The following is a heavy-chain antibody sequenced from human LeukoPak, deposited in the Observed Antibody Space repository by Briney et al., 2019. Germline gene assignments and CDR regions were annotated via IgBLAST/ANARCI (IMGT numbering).Heavy chain of an antibody. CDR1: GGTFSSYA. V-gene: IGHV1-69*05. CDR3: ARGRTVVPFDY. Sequence: SVKVSCKASGGTFSSYAISWVRQAPGQGLEWIGRIIPIFGTANYAQKFQGRVTITTDESTSTAYMELSSLRSEDTAVYYCARGRTVVPFDYWGQGTLVTVSS. J-gene: IGHJ4*02. D-gene: IGHD2-15*01. CDR2: IIPIFGTA.